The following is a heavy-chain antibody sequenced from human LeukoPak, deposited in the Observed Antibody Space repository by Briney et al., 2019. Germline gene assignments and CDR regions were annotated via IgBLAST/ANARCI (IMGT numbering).Heavy chain of an antibody. D-gene: IGHD1-26*01. V-gene: IGHV4-38-2*02. CDR3: ARGKSRGSHIDY. J-gene: IGHJ4*02. Sequence: SETLSLTCTVSGYSISSDYYWGWIRQPPGKGLEWIGSIYHSGSTYYNPPLKSRITISIDTSKNKFSLKLRSVTAADMAVYYCARGKSRGSHIDYWGQGTLVSVSS. CDR2: IYHSGST. CDR1: GYSISSDYY.